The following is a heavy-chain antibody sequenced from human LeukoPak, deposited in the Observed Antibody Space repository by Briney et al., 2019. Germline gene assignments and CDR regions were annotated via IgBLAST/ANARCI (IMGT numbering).Heavy chain of an antibody. CDR2: INHSGST. D-gene: IGHD1-26*01. CDR1: GGSFSGYY. Sequence: SEALSLTCAVYGGSFSGYYWSWIRQPPGKGLVWIGEINHSGSTNYNPSLKSRVTISVDRSKNQFSLKLSSVTAADTAVYYCARGKVGLDFDYWGQGTLVTVSS. CDR3: ARGKVGLDFDY. J-gene: IGHJ4*02. V-gene: IGHV4-34*01.